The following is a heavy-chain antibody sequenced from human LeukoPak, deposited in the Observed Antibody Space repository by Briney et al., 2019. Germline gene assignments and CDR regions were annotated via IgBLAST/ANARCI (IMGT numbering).Heavy chain of an antibody. J-gene: IGHJ4*02. V-gene: IGHV3-23*01. D-gene: IGHD6-13*01. CDR2: MSGDATST. CDR1: GFTFSSYE. CDR3: AKRTSGSSWYSSDY. Sequence: GGSLRLSCAASGFTFSSYEMNWVRQAPGKGLKWVSTMSGDATSTYYADSVKGRFTISRDNSKNTLYLQMNSLRAEDTAVYYCAKRTSGSSWYSSDYWGQGTLVTVSS.